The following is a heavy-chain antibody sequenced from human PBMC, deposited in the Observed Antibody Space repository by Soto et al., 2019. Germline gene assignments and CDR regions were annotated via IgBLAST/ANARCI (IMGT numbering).Heavy chain of an antibody. CDR2: ISPRGDNI. D-gene: IGHD6-19*01. V-gene: IGHV3-48*02. J-gene: IGHJ4*02. CDR3: AKGPHRNSGRPYYCET. CDR1: GFSLANFP. Sequence: PGGSLRLSCVGSGFSLANFPMNWVRQTPGKGLEWISYISPRGDNIYYTESVKGRFTISRDNARNSLYLQMNSLRDEDAALYYCAKGPHRNSGRPYYCETWGQGVPVTISS.